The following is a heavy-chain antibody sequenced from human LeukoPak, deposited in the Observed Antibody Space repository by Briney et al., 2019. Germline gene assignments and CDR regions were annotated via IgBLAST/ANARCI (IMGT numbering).Heavy chain of an antibody. D-gene: IGHD6-19*01. V-gene: IGHV3-30*04. CDR1: GFTFSSYA. CDR2: ISYDGSNK. Sequence: GRSLSLSCAASGFTFSSYAMHWVRQAPGNGLEWVAVISYDGSNKYCADSVKGRLTISRDNSKNTLYLQMNSLRAEDTAVYYCARDLYSSGWYADYWGQGTLVTVSS. J-gene: IGHJ4*02. CDR3: ARDLYSSGWYADY.